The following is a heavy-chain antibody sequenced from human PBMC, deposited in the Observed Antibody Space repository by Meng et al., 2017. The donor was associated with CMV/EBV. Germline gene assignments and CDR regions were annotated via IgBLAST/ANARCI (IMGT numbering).Heavy chain of an antibody. CDR2: IIPIFGTA. CDR1: GGTFSSYA. J-gene: IGHJ2*01. D-gene: IGHD4-17*01. V-gene: IGHV1-69*12. Sequence: QVTLVRAGAEVKKPGSSVKVSCKASGGTFSSYAISWVRQAPGQGLEWMGGIIPIFGTANYAQKFQGRVTITADESTSTAYMELSSLRSEDTAVYYCAREVDDYGDGWYFDLWGRGTLVTVSS. CDR3: AREVDDYGDGWYFDL.